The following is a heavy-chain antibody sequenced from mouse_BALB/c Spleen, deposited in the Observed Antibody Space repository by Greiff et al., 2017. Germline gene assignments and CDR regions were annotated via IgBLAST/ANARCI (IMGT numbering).Heavy chain of an antibody. CDR3: ARSSSLGFDY. Sequence: QVQLKQSGPQLVRPGASVKISCKASGYSFTSYWMHWVKQRPGQGLEWIGMIDPSDSETRLNQKFKDKATLTVDKSSSTAYMQLSSPTSEDSAVYYCARSSSLGFDYWGQGTTLTVSS. CDR2: IDPSDSET. D-gene: IGHD1-1*01. CDR1: GYSFTSYW. J-gene: IGHJ2*01. V-gene: IGHV1S126*01.